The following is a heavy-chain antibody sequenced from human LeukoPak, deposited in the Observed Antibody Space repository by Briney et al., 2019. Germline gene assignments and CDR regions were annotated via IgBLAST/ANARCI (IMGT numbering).Heavy chain of an antibody. CDR3: AKDLTYYGSGSYPLQYYYYGMDV. CDR2: ISYDGSNK. Sequence: GRSLRLSCAASGFTFSSYGMHWVRQAPGKGLEWVAVISYDGSNKYYADSVKGRFTISRDNSKNTLYLQMNSLRAEDTAVYYCAKDLTYYGSGSYPLQYYYYGMDVWGQGTTVTVSS. V-gene: IGHV3-30*18. J-gene: IGHJ6*02. CDR1: GFTFSSYG. D-gene: IGHD3-10*01.